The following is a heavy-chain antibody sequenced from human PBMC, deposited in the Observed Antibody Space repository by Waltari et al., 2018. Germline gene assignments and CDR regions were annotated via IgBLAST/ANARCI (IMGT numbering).Heavy chain of an antibody. D-gene: IGHD4-4*01. Sequence: EVQLVRSGAEVKKPGATVKISCKASGYTFTDSYIHWVQQAPGKGLEWMGRVDPADSETIYAEKFQGRVTITADTSTDTAYMELSSLRSEDTAVYYCATVLTTVPTYWFDPWGQGTLVTVSS. V-gene: IGHV1-69-2*01. CDR1: GYTFTDSY. CDR3: ATVLTTVPTYWFDP. J-gene: IGHJ5*02. CDR2: VDPADSET.